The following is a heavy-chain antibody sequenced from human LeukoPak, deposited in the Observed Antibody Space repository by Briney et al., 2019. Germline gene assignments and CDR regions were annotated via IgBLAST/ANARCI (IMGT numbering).Heavy chain of an antibody. V-gene: IGHV4-34*01. D-gene: IGHD3-16*02. J-gene: IGHJ4*02. Sequence: SETLSLTCAVYGGSFSGYYWSWIRQPPGKGLEWIGEINHSGSTNYNPSLKSRVTISVDRSKNQFSLKLSSVTAADTAVYYCARGSYDYVWGSYRPSYFDYWGQGTLVTVSS. CDR1: GGSFSGYY. CDR3: ARGSYDYVWGSYRPSYFDY. CDR2: INHSGST.